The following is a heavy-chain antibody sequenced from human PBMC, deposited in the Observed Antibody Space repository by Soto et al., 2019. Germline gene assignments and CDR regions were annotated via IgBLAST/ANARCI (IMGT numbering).Heavy chain of an antibody. CDR1: GFTFSNAW. J-gene: IGHJ6*02. V-gene: IGHV3-15*07. D-gene: IGHD2-15*01. CDR3: TTDLPPSHFCSGGSCYPGGYYYYGMDV. Sequence: GGSLRLSCAASGFTFSNAWMNWVRQAPGKGLEWVGRIKSKTDGGTTDYAAPVKGRFTISRDDSKNTLYLQMNSLKTEDTAVYYCTTDLPPSHFCSGGSCYPGGYYYYGMDVWGQGTTVTVSS. CDR2: IKSKTDGGTT.